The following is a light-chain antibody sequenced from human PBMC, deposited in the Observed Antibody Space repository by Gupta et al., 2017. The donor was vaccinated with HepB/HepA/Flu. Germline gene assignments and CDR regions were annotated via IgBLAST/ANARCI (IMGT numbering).Light chain of an antibody. CDR3: CSDAGSDFYV. CDR2: DVS. J-gene: IGLJ1*01. CDR1: SSDVGGYNY. Sequence: SALPQPRSVSGSPGQSVTISCTGTSSDVGGYNYVSWYQQHPGKAHNLMVYDVSKRPAGVPDRFSGSKSGNTASLTISGRQEEEEADYYCCSDAGSDFYVFGTGTKVTVL. V-gene: IGLV2-11*01.